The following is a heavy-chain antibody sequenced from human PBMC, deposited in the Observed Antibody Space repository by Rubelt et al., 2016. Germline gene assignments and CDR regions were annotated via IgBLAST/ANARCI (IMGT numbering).Heavy chain of an antibody. CDR3: ARHAFIVTTGSFWDY. CDR1: GDSISSNSFY. Sequence: QLQLQESGPGLVQPSETLSLTCTISGDSISSNSFYWGWIRQPPGKGLEWIGSIDYSGSTYSNPSLSRRVTMSVDTSKNQFSLKLSSVTAADTAVYYCARHAFIVTTGSFWDYWGQGTLITVSS. D-gene: IGHD4-17*01. CDR2: IDYSGST. V-gene: IGHV4-39*01. J-gene: IGHJ4*02.